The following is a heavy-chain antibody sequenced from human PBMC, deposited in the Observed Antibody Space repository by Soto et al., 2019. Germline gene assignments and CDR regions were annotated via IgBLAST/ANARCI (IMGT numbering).Heavy chain of an antibody. CDR3: ASVGGPYNWFDP. J-gene: IGHJ5*02. Sequence: QVQLQESGPGLVKPSQTLSLTCTVSGGSISSGGYYWSWIRQHPGQGLEWIGYIYYSGSTYYNPSLRIRVTISVHTSKNQYSLKLSSVTAAATAVYYCASVGGPYNWFDPWGQGTMVTVSS. CDR1: GGSISSGGYY. V-gene: IGHV4-31*03. D-gene: IGHD2-15*01. CDR2: IYYSGST.